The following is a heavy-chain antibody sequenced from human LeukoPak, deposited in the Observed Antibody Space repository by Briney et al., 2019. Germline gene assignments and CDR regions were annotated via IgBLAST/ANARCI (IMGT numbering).Heavy chain of an antibody. D-gene: IGHD2-2*01. CDR1: GYTFTAYY. CDR2: INPNSGGT. J-gene: IGHJ6*04. CDR3: AKARGLYCSSTSCYECDV. Sequence: ASVKVSCKASGYTFTAYYIHWVRQAPGQGLEWVGWINPNSGGTNYAQKFQGRVTLTRDTSITTAYMELSRLRSDDAAVYYCAKARGLYCSSTSCYECDVWGKGTTVTVSS. V-gene: IGHV1-2*02.